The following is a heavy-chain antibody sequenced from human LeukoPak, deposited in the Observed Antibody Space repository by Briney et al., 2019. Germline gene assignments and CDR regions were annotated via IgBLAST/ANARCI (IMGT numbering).Heavy chain of an antibody. CDR3: ARLVVTAIFGWFDP. J-gene: IGHJ5*02. Sequence: PSETLSLTCTVSGGSISSGGYYWSWIRQHPGKGLEWIGYIYYSGSTYYNPSLKSRVTISVDTSKNQFSLKLSSVTAADTAVYYCARLVVTAIFGWFDPWGQGTLVTVSS. D-gene: IGHD2-21*02. V-gene: IGHV4-30-4*08. CDR2: IYYSGST. CDR1: GGSISSGGYY.